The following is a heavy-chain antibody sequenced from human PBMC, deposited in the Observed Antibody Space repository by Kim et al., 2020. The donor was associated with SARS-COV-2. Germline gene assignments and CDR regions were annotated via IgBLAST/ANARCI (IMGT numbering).Heavy chain of an antibody. CDR1: GGSFNNYY. D-gene: IGHD3-10*01. Sequence: SETLSHTCAVYGGSFNNYYWSWIRQPPGKGLEWIGEINHSGNTNFNPSLESRVTISVDTSKNQFSLTLSSVTAADTAVYYCARADYKLLWFGPTLAFDIWGQGTRVAVSS. CDR3: ARADYKLLWFGPTLAFDI. J-gene: IGHJ3*02. V-gene: IGHV4-34*01. CDR2: INHSGNT.